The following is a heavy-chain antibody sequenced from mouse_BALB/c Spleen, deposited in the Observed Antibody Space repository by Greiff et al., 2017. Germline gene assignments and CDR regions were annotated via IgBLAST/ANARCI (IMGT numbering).Heavy chain of an antibody. Sequence: VQLQQSGPELVKPGASVKISCKASGYSFTGYFMNWVMQSHGKSLEWIGRINPYNGDTFYNQKFKGKATLTSDKSSSTAYMELSSLTSEDSAVYYCARWDYDAPWFAYWGQGTLVTVSA. J-gene: IGHJ3*01. CDR2: INPYNGDT. CDR1: GYSFTGYF. V-gene: IGHV1-20*01. CDR3: ARWDYDAPWFAY. D-gene: IGHD2-4*01.